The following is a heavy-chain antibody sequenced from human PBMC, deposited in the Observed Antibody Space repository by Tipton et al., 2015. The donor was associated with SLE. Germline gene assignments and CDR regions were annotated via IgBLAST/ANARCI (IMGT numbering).Heavy chain of an antibody. J-gene: IGHJ3*02. CDR3: AKLWNNYYDAFDI. D-gene: IGHD2-21*01. V-gene: IGHV4-59*05. CDR2: SHYSGST. Sequence: TLSLTCTVSGGSIGSYYWSWMRQAPGKGLEWIGSSHYSGSTFYSSSFESRVTISLDTPNNQFSLRLISVTAADTAVYYCAKLWNNYYDAFDIWGQGTTVSVSS. CDR1: GGSIGSYY.